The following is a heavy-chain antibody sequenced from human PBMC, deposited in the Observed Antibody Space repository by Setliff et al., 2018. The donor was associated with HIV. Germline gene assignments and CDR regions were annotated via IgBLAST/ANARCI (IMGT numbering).Heavy chain of an antibody. J-gene: IGHJ5*02. V-gene: IGHV4-59*01. Sequence: PSETLSLTCSVSGGSISTYYWSWIRQPPGKGLEWLGYIYYSGSTNYNPSLKSRVAISVDTSKNQFSLKLRSVTAADTAVYYCARDKGVVVTRGYNWFDPWGQGTLVTVSS. CDR3: ARDKGVVVTRGYNWFDP. CDR1: GGSISTYY. D-gene: IGHD2-15*01. CDR2: IYYSGST.